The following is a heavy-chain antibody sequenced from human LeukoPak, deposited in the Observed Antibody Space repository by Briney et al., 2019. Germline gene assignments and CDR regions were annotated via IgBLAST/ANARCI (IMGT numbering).Heavy chain of an antibody. CDR1: GFTFSSYS. CDR2: ISSSSSYI. D-gene: IGHD3-10*01. J-gene: IGHJ3*02. Sequence: GGSLRLSCAASGFTFSSYSMNWVRQAPGKGLEWVSYISSSSSYIYYADSVKGRFTISRDNAKNSLYLQMNSLRAEDTAVYYCAISRGAFDIWGQGTMVTVSS. CDR3: AISRGAFDI. V-gene: IGHV3-21*01.